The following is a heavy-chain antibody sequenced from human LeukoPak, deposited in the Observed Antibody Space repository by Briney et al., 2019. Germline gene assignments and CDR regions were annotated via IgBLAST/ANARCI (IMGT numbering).Heavy chain of an antibody. CDR1: GGSISSYY. CDR3: ARDIVVVVAQRDDAFDI. Sequence: SETLSLTCTVSGGSISSYYWSWIRQPAGKGLEWIGRIYTSGSTNYNPSLKSRVTMSVDTSKNQFSLKLSSVTAADTAVYYCARDIVVVVAQRDDAFDIWGQGTMVTVS. CDR2: IYTSGST. J-gene: IGHJ3*02. V-gene: IGHV4-4*07. D-gene: IGHD2-15*01.